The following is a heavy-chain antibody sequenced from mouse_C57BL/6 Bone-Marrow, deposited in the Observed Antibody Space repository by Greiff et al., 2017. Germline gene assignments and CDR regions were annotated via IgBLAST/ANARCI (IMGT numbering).Heavy chain of an antibody. Sequence: QVQLQQPGAELVMPGASVKLSCKASGYTFTSYWMHWVKQRPGQGLEWIGEIDPSDSYTNYNQKFKGKSTLTVDKSSSTAYMQLSSLTSEDSAVYYCARSWYYCDYWGQGTTLTVSS. CDR1: GYTFTSYW. J-gene: IGHJ2*01. V-gene: IGHV1-69*01. D-gene: IGHD1-1*02. CDR3: ARSWYYCDY. CDR2: IDPSDSYT.